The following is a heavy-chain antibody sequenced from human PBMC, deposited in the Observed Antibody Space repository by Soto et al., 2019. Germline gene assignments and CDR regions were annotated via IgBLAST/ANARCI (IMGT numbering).Heavy chain of an antibody. V-gene: IGHV3-48*01. CDR3: ARVFTMVRGVIGGYNWFDP. J-gene: IGHJ5*02. CDR1: GVPFSSYS. D-gene: IGHD3-10*01. CDR2: ISSSSSTI. Sequence: GGSLRLSCAASGVPFSSYSMNWVRQAPGKGLEWVSYISSSSSTIYYADSVKGRFTISRDNAKNSLYLQMNSLRAEDTAVYYCARVFTMVRGVIGGYNWFDPWGQGTLVTVSS.